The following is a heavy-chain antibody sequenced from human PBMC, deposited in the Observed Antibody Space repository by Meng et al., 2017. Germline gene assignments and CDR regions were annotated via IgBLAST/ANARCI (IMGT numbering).Heavy chain of an antibody. J-gene: IGHJ5*02. D-gene: IGHD4-17*01. CDR1: GFTFDDYG. CDR2: INWNGGST. V-gene: IGHV3-20*04. CDR3: ARDRDYGDYWDWFDP. Sequence: LVESGGGVVRPGGSLSVSCSALGFTFDDYGSSWVSQAPGKGLEWVSGINWNGGSTGYADSVKGRFTISRDNAKTSLYLQMNSLRAEDTALYYCARDRDYGDYWDWFDPWGQGTLVTVSS.